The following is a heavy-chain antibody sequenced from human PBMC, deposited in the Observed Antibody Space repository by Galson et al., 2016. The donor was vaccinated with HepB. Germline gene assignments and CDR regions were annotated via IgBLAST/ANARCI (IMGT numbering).Heavy chain of an antibody. Sequence: SVKVSCKASGGTFSTYAIAWVRQAPGQGPEWMGRIVPFLGRADYAQKFQGRLTLVADKSTATASMELSRLTSEDTALYYCAREARTTALAGQFWFFDLWGRGTLVTVSS. V-gene: IGHV1-69*04. CDR1: GGTFSTYA. CDR3: AREARTTALAGQFWFFDL. J-gene: IGHJ2*01. CDR2: IVPFLGRA. D-gene: IGHD1-1*01.